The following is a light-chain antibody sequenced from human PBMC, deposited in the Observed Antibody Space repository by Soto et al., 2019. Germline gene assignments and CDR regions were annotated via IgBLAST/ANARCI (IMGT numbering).Light chain of an antibody. V-gene: IGLV2-14*01. CDR3: SSYTSSSTRV. Sequence: QSALTQPASVSGSPGQSITISCTGTSSDVGGYNYVSWYQQHPGKAPKLMIYDVSNRPSGVSNRFSGSKSGNTASLTISGLQAEDGDDYYCSSYTSSSTRVFGTGTKVTVL. CDR2: DVS. J-gene: IGLJ1*01. CDR1: SSDVGGYNY.